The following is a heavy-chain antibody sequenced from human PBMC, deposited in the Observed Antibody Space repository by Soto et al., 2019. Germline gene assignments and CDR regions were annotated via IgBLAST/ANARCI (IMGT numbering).Heavy chain of an antibody. D-gene: IGHD6-19*01. CDR2: ISGDSYFI. CDR3: ARNFMMAGPTNCHIDY. V-gene: IGHV3-21*01. J-gene: IGHJ4*02. Sequence: EVQLVESGGGLVKPGGSLRLSCAASGFIFSTNSMTWVRQAPGKGLEWVSSISGDSYFIYYADSVKGRFTISRDNAKNSVFLQMNSLRVEDTAVYYCARNFMMAGPTNCHIDYWGQGTLVTVSS. CDR1: GFIFSTNS.